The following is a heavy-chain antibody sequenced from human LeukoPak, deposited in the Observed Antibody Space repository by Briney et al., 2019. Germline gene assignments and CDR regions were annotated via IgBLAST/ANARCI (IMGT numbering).Heavy chain of an antibody. V-gene: IGHV3-9*03. CDR1: GFTFDDYA. J-gene: IGHJ4*02. D-gene: IGHD2-2*01. CDR2: ISWNSGSI. Sequence: GGSLRLSCAASGFTFDDYAMHWVRQAPGKGLEWVSGISWNSGSIGYADSVKGRFTISRDNAKNSLYLQMNSLRAEDMALYYCAKGYCGNTSCHFAYWGQGTLVTVSS. CDR3: AKGYCGNTSCHFAY.